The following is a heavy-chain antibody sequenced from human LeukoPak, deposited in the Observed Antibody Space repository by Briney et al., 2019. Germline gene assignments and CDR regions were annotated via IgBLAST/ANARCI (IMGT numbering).Heavy chain of an antibody. V-gene: IGHV3-7*01. J-gene: IGHJ3*01. CDR1: GFTFSNYW. CDR2: INRDASEK. D-gene: IGHD2-8*01. CDR3: ARDDPMVYATYDH. Sequence: GGSLRLSCAASGFTFSNYWMTWVRQAPGKGLEWVANINRDASEKYYVDSVKGRFTISRDNAKSSLFLQMTSLRADDTAVYYCARDDPMVYATYDHWGQGTVVSVSS.